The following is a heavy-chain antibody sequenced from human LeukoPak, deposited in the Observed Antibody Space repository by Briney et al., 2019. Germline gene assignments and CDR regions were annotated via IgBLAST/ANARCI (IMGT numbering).Heavy chain of an antibody. CDR1: GFVFSGHW. CDR3: SRERGLTMGPADY. D-gene: IGHD2-2*01. V-gene: IGHV3-74*03. J-gene: IGHJ4*02. Sequence: GGSLRLSCADSGFVFSGHWMHWVRQAPGKGLVWVSRINSDGTSSTYADSVKGRFTISRDNSESTLYLQMNSLRAEDTAVYYCSRERGLTMGPADYWGQGTLVTVSS. CDR2: INSDGTSS.